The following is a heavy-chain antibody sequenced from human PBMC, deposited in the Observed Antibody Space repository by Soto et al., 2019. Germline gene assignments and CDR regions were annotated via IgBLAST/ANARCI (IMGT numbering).Heavy chain of an antibody. CDR3: AKGRAGMDAFDI. V-gene: IGHV4-34*01. J-gene: IGHJ3*02. CDR1: GGSFSDYY. D-gene: IGHD6-19*01. CDR2: INHSGST. Sequence: SETLSLTCAVYGGSFSDYYWSWIRQPPGKGLEWIGEINHSGSTNYNPSLKSRVTISVDTSKNQFSLKLSSVTAADTAVYYCAKGRAGMDAFDIWGQGTMVTVSS.